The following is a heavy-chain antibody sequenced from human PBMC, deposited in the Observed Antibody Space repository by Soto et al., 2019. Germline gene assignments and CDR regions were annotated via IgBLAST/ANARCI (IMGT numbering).Heavy chain of an antibody. CDR1: GFTFSSYA. CDR2: ISSNGGST. Sequence: GGSLRLSCSASGFTFSSYAMHWVRQAPGKGLEYVSAISSNGGSTYYADSVKGRFTISRDNSKNTLYLQMSSLRAEDTAMYYCARLGLLRIYYYYGMDVWGQGTTVTVSS. V-gene: IGHV3-64D*08. J-gene: IGHJ6*02. D-gene: IGHD2-15*01. CDR3: ARLGLLRIYYYYGMDV.